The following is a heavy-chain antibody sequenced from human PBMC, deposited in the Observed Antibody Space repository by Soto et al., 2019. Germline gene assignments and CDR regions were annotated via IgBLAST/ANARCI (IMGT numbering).Heavy chain of an antibody. CDR1: GGSVNGYY. D-gene: IGHD3-3*01. V-gene: IGHV4-34*01. CDR3: ATRITVFGLLNTPFDP. CDR2: INHTGGT. J-gene: IGHJ5*02. Sequence: SETLSLTCAVYGGSVNGYYWNWIRQPPGKGLEWIGEINHTGGTHYNPSLKSRVTMSVDTSKNQFTLRLSSVTAAETAIYYCATRITVFGLLNTPFDPWGQGTQVTVSS.